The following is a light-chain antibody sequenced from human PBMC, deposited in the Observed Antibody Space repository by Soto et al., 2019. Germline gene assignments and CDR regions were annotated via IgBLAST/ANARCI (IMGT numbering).Light chain of an antibody. V-gene: IGKV3-15*01. J-gene: IGKJ1*01. CDR2: GAS. CDR3: QQYNNWWT. Sequence: EIVMTQSPVTLSLSPGERATLSCRAGESVSSNLAWYQQKPGQAPRLLIYGASTRATGVPARFTGSGSGTEFALTISSLQFDDSAVDYCQQYNNWWTFGQGTKVEIK. CDR1: ESVSSN.